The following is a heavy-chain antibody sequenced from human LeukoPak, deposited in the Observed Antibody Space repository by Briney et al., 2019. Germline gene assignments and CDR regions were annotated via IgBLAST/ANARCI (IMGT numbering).Heavy chain of an antibody. D-gene: IGHD1-1*01. V-gene: IGHV4-34*01. CDR1: GVPFSNYY. CDR3: TRAVAGHPD. Sequence: SETLSLTCAVSGVPFSNYYWSWVRQSPRQGLEWIGEINHSGYTNYNPSLKSRVNMSIETSKNQFSLKVTSVTAADAGVYYCTRAVAGHPDWGQGTLITVSS. J-gene: IGHJ4*02. CDR2: INHSGYT.